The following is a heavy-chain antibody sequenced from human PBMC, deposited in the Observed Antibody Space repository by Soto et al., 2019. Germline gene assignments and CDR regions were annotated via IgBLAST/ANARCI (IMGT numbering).Heavy chain of an antibody. CDR2: ISAYNGNT. V-gene: IGHV1-18*01. D-gene: IGHD6-13*01. CDR3: ARHIAAAKNPIFQH. J-gene: IGHJ1*01. Sequence: ASVKVSCKASGYTFTSYGISWVRQAPGQGLEWMGWISAYNGNTNYAQKLQGRVTMTTDTSTSTAYMELRSLRSDDTAVYYCARHIAAAKNPIFQHWGQGTLVTVSS. CDR1: GYTFTSYG.